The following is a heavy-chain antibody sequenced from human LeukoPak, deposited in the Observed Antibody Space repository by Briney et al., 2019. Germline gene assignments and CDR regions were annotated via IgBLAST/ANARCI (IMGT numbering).Heavy chain of an antibody. CDR1: GFTFSDYY. CDR3: ATKMATKGSFEY. Sequence: GGSLRLSCAASGFTFSDYYMSWIRQAPGKGLEWVSYISFSSSTIHYADSVKGRFTISRDNAKNSLYLQMNSLRDEDTAVYYCATKMATKGSFEYWGQGTLVTVSS. V-gene: IGHV3-11*04. D-gene: IGHD5-24*01. J-gene: IGHJ4*02. CDR2: ISFSSSTI.